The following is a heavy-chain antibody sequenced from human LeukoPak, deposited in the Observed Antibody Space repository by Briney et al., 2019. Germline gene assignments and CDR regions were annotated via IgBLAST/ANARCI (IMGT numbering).Heavy chain of an antibody. J-gene: IGHJ3*02. CDR1: GYTFTSYY. CDR3: AKYSAALMFDI. D-gene: IGHD6-13*01. V-gene: IGHV1-46*01. Sequence: ASVKVSCKASGYTFTSYYMHWVRQAPGQGLEWMGIINPSGGSTSYAQKFQGRVTMTRDTSTSTVYMELSSLRSEDTAVYYCAKYSAALMFDIWGQGTMVTVSS. CDR2: INPSGGST.